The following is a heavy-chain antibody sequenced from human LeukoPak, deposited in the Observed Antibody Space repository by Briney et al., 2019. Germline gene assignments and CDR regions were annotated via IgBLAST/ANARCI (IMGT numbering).Heavy chain of an antibody. CDR3: ARSLVGTTGKIFDY. CDR2: ISSGGSTI. J-gene: IGHJ4*02. D-gene: IGHD1-1*01. CDR1: GLTLSSYE. V-gene: IGHV3-48*03. Sequence: GRSLRLSCAPSGLTLSSYEMNWVRQAPGKGLEWVSYISSGGSTIYDADSVKGRFVISRDNAKNSLYLQMNSLRAEDTAVYYSARSLVGTTGKIFDYWGQGTLVTVSS.